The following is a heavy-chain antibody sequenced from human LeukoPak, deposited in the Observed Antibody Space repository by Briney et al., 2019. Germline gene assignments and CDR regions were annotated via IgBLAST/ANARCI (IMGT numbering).Heavy chain of an antibody. V-gene: IGHV4-34*01. D-gene: IGHD2-2*01. CDR3: ARRCSSTSCYGGWFDP. CDR1: GGSFSGYY. J-gene: IGHJ5*02. CDR2: INHSGST. Sequence: PSETLSLTCAVYGGSFSGYYWSWIRQPPGKGLEWIGEINHSGSTNYNPSLKSRVTISVDTSKNQFSLKLSSVTAADTAVYYCARRCSSTSCYGGWFDPWGQGTLVTVS.